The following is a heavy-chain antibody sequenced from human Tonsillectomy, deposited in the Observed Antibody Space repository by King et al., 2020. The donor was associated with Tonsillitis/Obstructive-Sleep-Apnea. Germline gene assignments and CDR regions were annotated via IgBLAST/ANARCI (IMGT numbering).Heavy chain of an antibody. CDR1: GYTFTSYY. J-gene: IGHJ4*02. D-gene: IGHD2-2*01. CDR2: INPSGGST. V-gene: IGHV1-46*01. Sequence: VQLVESGAEVKKPGASGKVSCRASGYTFTSYYMHWVRQALGQGLEWMGIINPSGGSTTYPPKFQGRVIMTRDTSTSTVYMELSSLRSEDTAVYYCARDSKEVPEYYFDYWGQGTLVTVSS. CDR3: ARDSKEVPEYYFDY.